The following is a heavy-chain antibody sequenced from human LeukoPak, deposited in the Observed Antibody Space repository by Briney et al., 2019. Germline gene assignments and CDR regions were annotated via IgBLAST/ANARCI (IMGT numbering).Heavy chain of an antibody. D-gene: IGHD2-15*01. Sequence: GGSLRLSCAASGFPFSNHAMSWVRQPPGKGLEWVAAISNGNTYYADSVRGRYAISRDDSKNMVYLQMNSLRDEDTALYYCVREAGYCASVCLKSNWFDPWGQGTLVTVSS. V-gene: IGHV3-23*01. CDR1: GFPFSNHA. CDR3: VREAGYCASVCLKSNWFDP. J-gene: IGHJ5*02. CDR2: ISNGNT.